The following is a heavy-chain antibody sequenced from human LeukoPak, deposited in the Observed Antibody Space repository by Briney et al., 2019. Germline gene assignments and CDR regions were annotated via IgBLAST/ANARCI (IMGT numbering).Heavy chain of an antibody. D-gene: IGHD3-22*01. CDR3: ARDQAYHYDSSGYYLLFYFDF. V-gene: IGHV4-39*07. Sequence: PSETLSLTCTVSGDSISNKSNYWGWIRQPPGKGLEWIGSFYYSGGTYYNPSLKSRVTISVDTSKNQFSLKLSSVTAADTAVYYCARDQAYHYDSSGYYLLFYFDFWGQGTLVTVSS. J-gene: IGHJ4*02. CDR1: GDSISNKSNY. CDR2: FYYSGGT.